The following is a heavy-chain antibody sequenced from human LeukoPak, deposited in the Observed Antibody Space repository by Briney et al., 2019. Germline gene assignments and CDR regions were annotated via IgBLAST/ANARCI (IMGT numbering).Heavy chain of an antibody. CDR1: GYTFTSYA. J-gene: IGHJ6*02. CDR2: INTNTGNP. D-gene: IGHD5-18*01. V-gene: IGHV7-4-1*02. CDR3: ARGGTAMVPYYYYGMDV. Sequence: ASVKVSCKASGYTFTSYAMNWVRQAPGQGLERMGWINTNTGNPTYAQGFTGRFVFSLDTPVSTAYLQISSLKAEDTAVYYCARGGTAMVPYYYYGMDVWGQGTTVTVSS.